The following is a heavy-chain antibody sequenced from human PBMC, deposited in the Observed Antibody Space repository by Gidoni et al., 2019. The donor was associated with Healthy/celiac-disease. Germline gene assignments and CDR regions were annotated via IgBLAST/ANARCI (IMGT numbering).Heavy chain of an antibody. CDR2: ISGSGGST. D-gene: IGHD2-15*01. CDR3: AKSPREVVPLSDY. V-gene: IGHV3-23*01. J-gene: IGHJ4*02. CDR1: GFTFSSYA. Sequence: EVQLLESGGGLVQPGGALRLSCPASGFTFSSYAMSSVRQAPGKGLEWVSAISGSGGSTYYAASVKGRFTISRDNAKNTLYLQMNSLRAEDTAVYYCAKSPREVVPLSDYWGQGTLVTVSS.